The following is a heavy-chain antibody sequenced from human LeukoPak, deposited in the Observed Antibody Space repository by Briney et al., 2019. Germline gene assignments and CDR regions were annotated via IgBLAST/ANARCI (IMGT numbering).Heavy chain of an antibody. CDR1: GGTFSSYA. V-gene: IGHV1-69*04. Sequence: GSSVKVSCKASGGTFSSYAISWVRQAPGQGLEWMGRIIPILGIANYAQKFQGRVTITADKSTSTAYMELSSLRSEDTAVYYCARGAHWGSPYYYYGMDVWGQGTTVTVSS. J-gene: IGHJ6*02. CDR2: IIPILGIA. CDR3: ARGAHWGSPYYYYGMDV. D-gene: IGHD7-27*01.